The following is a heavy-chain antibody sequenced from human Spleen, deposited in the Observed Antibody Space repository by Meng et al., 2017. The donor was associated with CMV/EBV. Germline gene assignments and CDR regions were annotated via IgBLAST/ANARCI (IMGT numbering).Heavy chain of an antibody. CDR3: AKDRGGPMDV. CDR1: GFTFSSYW. J-gene: IGHJ6*02. V-gene: IGHV3-74*01. Sequence: GESLKISCAASGFTFSSYWMHWVRQGPGKGLVWVSRINSDGSSTSYADFVKGRFTISRDNAKNTLYLQMNSLRAEDTAVYYCAKDRGGPMDVWGQGTTVTVSS. D-gene: IGHD3-10*01. CDR2: INSDGSST.